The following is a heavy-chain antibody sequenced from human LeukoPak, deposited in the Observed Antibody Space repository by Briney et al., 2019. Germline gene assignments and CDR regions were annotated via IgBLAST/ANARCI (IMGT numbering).Heavy chain of an antibody. CDR1: GFTFSSYA. CDR2: ISYDGSNK. Sequence: PGGSLRLSCAASGFTFSSYAMHWVRQAPGKGLEWVADISYDGSNKYYADSAKGRFTISRDNAKNTLYLQMNSLRAEDTAVYYCGRDQGGARYCSSPSGYPGDWGQGTLVTVSS. CDR3: GRDQGGARYCSSPSGYPGD. J-gene: IGHJ4*02. V-gene: IGHV3-30-3*01. D-gene: IGHD2-2*01.